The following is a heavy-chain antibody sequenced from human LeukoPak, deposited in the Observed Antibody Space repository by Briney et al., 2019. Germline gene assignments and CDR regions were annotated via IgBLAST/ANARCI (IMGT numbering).Heavy chain of an antibody. CDR1: GYSISSGYY. CDR3: ARASGYFGGSGWFDS. Sequence: SETLSLTCTVSGYSISSGYYWGWIRQPPGKGLEWIGSIYHSGSTYYNPSLKSRVTISVDTSKNQFSLKLSSVTAAETAVYYCARASGYFGGSGWFDSWGQGTLVTVSS. D-gene: IGHD3-3*01. J-gene: IGHJ5*01. V-gene: IGHV4-38-2*02. CDR2: IYHSGST.